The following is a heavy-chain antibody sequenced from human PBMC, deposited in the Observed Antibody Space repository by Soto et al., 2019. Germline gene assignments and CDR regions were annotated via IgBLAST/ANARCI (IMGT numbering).Heavy chain of an antibody. J-gene: IGHJ6*02. CDR1: GGTFSNYA. D-gene: IGHD2-2*01. CDR2: IIPISGTA. V-gene: IGHV1-69*13. CDR3: ARSQGSSTSLEIYYYYYYGMDV. Sequence: ASVKVSCKASGGTFSNYAISWVRQAPGQGLEWMGGIIPISGTANYAQKFQGRVTITAGESTSTAYMELSSLRFEDTAVYYCARSQGSSTSLEIYYYYYYGMDVWGQGTTVTVSS.